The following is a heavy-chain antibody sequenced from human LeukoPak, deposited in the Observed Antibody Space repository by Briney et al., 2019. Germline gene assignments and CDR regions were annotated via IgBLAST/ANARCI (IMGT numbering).Heavy chain of an antibody. CDR3: TRYSGSYYGFDY. J-gene: IGHJ4*02. CDR2: LNSDGSTT. V-gene: IGHV3-74*01. Sequence: PGGSLRLSCAASGFTFSNYWMHWVRQAPGKGLVWISRLNSDGSTTSYADSVKGRFTISRDNAKNTLYLQMNCLRAEDTAVYYCTRYSGSYYGFDYWGQGTLVTVSS. D-gene: IGHD1-26*01. CDR1: GFTFSNYW.